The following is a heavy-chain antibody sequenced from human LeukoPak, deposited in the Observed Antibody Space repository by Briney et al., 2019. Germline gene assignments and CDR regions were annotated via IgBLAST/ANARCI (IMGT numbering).Heavy chain of an antibody. CDR2: IYYSGST. CDR1: GGSISSYY. J-gene: IGHJ4*02. Sequence: YPSETLSLTCTVSGGSISSYYWNWIRQPPGKGLEWISYIYYSGSTNYNPPLKSRVTISVDTSKNQFSLKLSSVTAADTAVYYCARVTDFWSGYANYFDYWGQGTLVTVSS. CDR3: ARVTDFWSGYANYFDY. V-gene: IGHV4-59*01. D-gene: IGHD3-3*01.